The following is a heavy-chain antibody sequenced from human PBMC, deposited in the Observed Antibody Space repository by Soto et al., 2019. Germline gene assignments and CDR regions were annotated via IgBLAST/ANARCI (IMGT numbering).Heavy chain of an antibody. CDR3: TAQYVDVDTAMAHRKEFDY. D-gene: IGHD5-18*01. CDR1: GFTFSNAW. CDR2: IKSKTDGGTT. V-gene: IGHV3-15*01. Sequence: EVQLVESGGGLVKPGGSLRLSCAASGFTFSNAWMSWVRQAPGKGLEWVGRIKSKTDGGTTDYAAPVKGRFTISRDDSKNTLYLQMNSLKTEDTAVCYCTAQYVDVDTAMAHRKEFDYWGQGTLVTVSS. J-gene: IGHJ4*02.